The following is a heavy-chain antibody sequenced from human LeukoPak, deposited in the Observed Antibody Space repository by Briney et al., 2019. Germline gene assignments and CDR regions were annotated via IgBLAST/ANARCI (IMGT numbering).Heavy chain of an antibody. CDR1: GGSFSGYY. Sequence: PSETLSLTCAVYGGSFSGYYWSWIRQPPGKGLEWIGQINHSGSTNYNPSLKSRVTISVDTSKNQFSLKLSSVTAADTAVYYCARFRGYNNAFDIWGQGTMVTVSS. CDR3: ARFRGYNNAFDI. D-gene: IGHD5-18*01. J-gene: IGHJ3*02. V-gene: IGHV4-34*01. CDR2: INHSGST.